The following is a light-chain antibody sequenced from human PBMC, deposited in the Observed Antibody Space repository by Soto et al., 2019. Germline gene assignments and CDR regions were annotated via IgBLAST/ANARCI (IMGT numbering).Light chain of an antibody. Sequence: DIQMTQSPSTLSASVGDRVTITCRASQSVSSWLAWYQQKPGKAPKLLIFDASNLESGVPSRFSGSGSGTEFTLTISILQPDDFATYYCQQYNSFSKTFGQGTKVEIQ. V-gene: IGKV1-5*01. CDR1: QSVSSW. CDR3: QQYNSFSKT. CDR2: DAS. J-gene: IGKJ1*01.